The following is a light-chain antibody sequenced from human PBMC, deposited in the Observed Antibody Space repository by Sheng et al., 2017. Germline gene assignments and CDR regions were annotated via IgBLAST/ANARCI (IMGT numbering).Light chain of an antibody. V-gene: IGKV3-20*01. CDR2: GAS. Sequence: EVVLTQSPDTLSLYPGERATLSCRASQSISGRNLAWYQQKPGQAPRLLIYGASSRATGIPDRFSGSGSGTDFSLTVSRLEPEDFAVYFCQQYSTSPRTFGGGTVVEI. J-gene: IGKJ4*01. CDR1: QSISGRN. CDR3: QQYSTSPRT.